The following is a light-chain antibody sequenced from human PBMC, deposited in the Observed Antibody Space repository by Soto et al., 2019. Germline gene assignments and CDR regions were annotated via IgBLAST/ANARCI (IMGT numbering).Light chain of an antibody. CDR1: QSVSSS. CDR3: QQRSKWPRT. V-gene: IGKV3-11*01. Sequence: EIVLTQSPVTLSLSPGERATLSCRASQSVSSSLGWYQQKPGQAPRLLIYDASNRATGIPARFSGSGSGTDFTLTISSLEPEDFVVYYCQQRSKWPRTFGQGTKVEIK. J-gene: IGKJ1*01. CDR2: DAS.